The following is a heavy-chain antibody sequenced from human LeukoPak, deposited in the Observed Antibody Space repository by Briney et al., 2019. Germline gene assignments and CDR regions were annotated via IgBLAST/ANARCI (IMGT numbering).Heavy chain of an antibody. Sequence: GGSLRLSCAASGFTFSNAWMSWVRQAPGKGLEWVGRIKSKTDGGTTDYAAPAKGRFTISRDDSKNTLYLQMNSLKTEDTAVYYCTTGNFAVRGVITYYFDYWGQGTLVTVSS. CDR3: TTGNFAVRGVITYYFDY. CDR2: IKSKTDGGTT. J-gene: IGHJ4*02. V-gene: IGHV3-15*01. D-gene: IGHD3-10*01. CDR1: GFTFSNAW.